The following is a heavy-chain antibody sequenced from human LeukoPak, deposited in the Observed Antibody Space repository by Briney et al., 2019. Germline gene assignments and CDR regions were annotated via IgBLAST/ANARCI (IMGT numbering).Heavy chain of an antibody. V-gene: IGHV4-4*02. Sequence: KASETLSLTCTVSGDSINSLDLWGWVRQPPGKGLEWIGEMYLSGTTHSNPSVKSRVTISIDKSKNQFFLNLSSVTAADTAVYYCAGLVGRYSSGLYYYYFDYWGQGTLVTVSS. D-gene: IGHD3-22*01. CDR2: MYLSGTT. CDR1: GDSINSLDL. CDR3: AGLVGRYSSGLYYYYFDY. J-gene: IGHJ4*02.